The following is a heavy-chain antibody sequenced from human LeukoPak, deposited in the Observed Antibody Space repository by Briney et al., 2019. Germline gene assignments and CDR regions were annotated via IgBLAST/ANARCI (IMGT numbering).Heavy chain of an antibody. V-gene: IGHV3-7*01. CDR1: GFTVSSYW. CDR3: AKASENLILGY. D-gene: IGHD2/OR15-2a*01. J-gene: IGHJ4*02. CDR2: IKQDGSEK. Sequence: GGSLRLSCAASGFTVSSYWMSWVRQAPGKGLEWVANIKQDGSEKYYVDSVKGRFTISRDNAKNSLYLQMNSLRAEDTAVYYCAKASENLILGYWGQGTLVTVSS.